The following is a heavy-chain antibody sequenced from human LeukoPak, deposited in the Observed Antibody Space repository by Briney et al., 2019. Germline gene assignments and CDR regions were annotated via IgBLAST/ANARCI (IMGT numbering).Heavy chain of an antibody. CDR3: VRDYNWGFDY. J-gene: IGHJ4*02. D-gene: IGHD1-1*01. V-gene: IGHV3-30*03. CDR1: GFAFSTYG. Sequence: GGSLRLSCVASGFAFSTYGMHWVRQAPGKVLEWVAVIANDAKTTYYADSVKGRVTISRDNSKNNVYLQMHSLRVEDTSIYYCVRDYNWGFDYWGQGTVVAVSS. CDR2: IANDAKTT.